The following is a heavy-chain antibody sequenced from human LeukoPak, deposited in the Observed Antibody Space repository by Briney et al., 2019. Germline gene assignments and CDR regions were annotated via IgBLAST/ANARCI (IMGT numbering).Heavy chain of an antibody. V-gene: IGHV3-9*01. CDR1: GFTFDDYA. J-gene: IGHJ4*02. Sequence: GRSLRLSCAASGFTFDDYAMHWVRQAPGKGLEWVSGISWNSGSIGYADSVKGRFTISRDNAKNSLYLQMNSLRAEDTALYYCAKDGGSSGWYLTPLDYWGQGTLVTVSS. CDR2: ISWNSGSI. CDR3: AKDGGSSGWYLTPLDY. D-gene: IGHD6-19*01.